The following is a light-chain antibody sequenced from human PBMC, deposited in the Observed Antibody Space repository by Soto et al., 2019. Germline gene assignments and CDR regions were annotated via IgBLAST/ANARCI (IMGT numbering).Light chain of an antibody. CDR2: GNS. Sequence: QSVLTQPPSVSGAPGQRVTNSCTGSSSNIGAGYDVHWYQQLPGTAPKLLIYGNSIRPSGVPDRFSGSKSGTSASLAITGLQAEDEADYYCQSYDSSLSGSVFGGGTKVTVL. J-gene: IGLJ3*02. CDR1: SSNIGAGYD. CDR3: QSYDSSLSGSV. V-gene: IGLV1-40*01.